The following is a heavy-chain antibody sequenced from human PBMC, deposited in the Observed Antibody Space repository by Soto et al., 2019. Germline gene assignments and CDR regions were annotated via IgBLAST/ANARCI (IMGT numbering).Heavy chain of an antibody. CDR3: ARGGDCSGGSCYSEDYYYYMDV. V-gene: IGHV3-66*01. Sequence: GGSLRLSCAASEFTVSSNYMSWVRQAPGKGLECVSVIYSGGSTYYTDSVKGRFTISRDNSKNTLYLQMNSLRAEDTAVYYCARGGDCSGGSCYSEDYYYYMDVWGKGTTVTVSS. D-gene: IGHD2-15*01. J-gene: IGHJ6*03. CDR2: IYSGGST. CDR1: EFTVSSNY.